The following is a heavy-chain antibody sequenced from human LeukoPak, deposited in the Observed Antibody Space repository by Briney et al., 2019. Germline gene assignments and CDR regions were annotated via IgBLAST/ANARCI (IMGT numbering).Heavy chain of an antibody. CDR3: AREGSGLDY. CDR2: ISYDGSNK. D-gene: IGHD6-19*01. J-gene: IGHJ4*02. V-gene: IGHV3-30-3*01. CDR1: GFTFRSHK. Sequence: GGSLRLSCAASGFTFRSHKMHWVRQAPGKGLEWVTIISYDGSNKLYADSVKGRFTISRDNSKNTLYLQMNSLRVEDTAVYSCAREGSGLDYWGQGTLVTVSS.